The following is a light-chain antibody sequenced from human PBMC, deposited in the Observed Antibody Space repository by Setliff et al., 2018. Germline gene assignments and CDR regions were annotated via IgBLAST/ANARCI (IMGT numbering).Light chain of an antibody. Sequence: QSVLAQPPSASGSPGQSLTISCTGISRDIGAYNSVSWYQQHPGKAPKLLIYEVTKRPSGVPDRFSGSKSGNTASLTVSGLQADDEADYFCCSYAASYNPYVFGTGTKGTVL. V-gene: IGLV2-8*01. J-gene: IGLJ1*01. CDR3: CSYAASYNPYV. CDR1: SRDIGAYNS. CDR2: EVT.